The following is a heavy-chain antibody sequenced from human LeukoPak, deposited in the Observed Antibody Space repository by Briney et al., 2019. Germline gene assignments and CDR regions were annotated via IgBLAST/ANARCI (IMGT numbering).Heavy chain of an antibody. V-gene: IGHV3-11*01. CDR1: GFTFRDYN. Sequence: PGGSLRLSCAASGFTFRDYNMNWVRQAPGKGLEWVSYITDSGSTIHYTDSVNSRFTISRDNAKNSLYLQMNSLRAEDTAVYYCAKAAFGFQLTYWGQGTLVTVSS. D-gene: IGHD3-3*01. CDR2: ITDSGSTI. CDR3: AKAAFGFQLTY. J-gene: IGHJ4*02.